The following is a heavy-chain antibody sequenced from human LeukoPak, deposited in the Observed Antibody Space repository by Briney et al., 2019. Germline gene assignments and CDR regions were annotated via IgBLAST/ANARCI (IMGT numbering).Heavy chain of an antibody. D-gene: IGHD3-22*01. CDR3: ARASYYYDSSGYYYFRLGRSFDY. CDR2: INHSGST. CDR1: GGSISSGDYY. J-gene: IGHJ4*02. V-gene: IGHV4-39*07. Sequence: SETLSLTCTVSGGSISSGDYYWSWIRQPPGKGLEWIGEINHSGSTNYNPSLKSRVTISVDTSKNQFSLKLSSVTAADTAVYYCARASYYYDSSGYYYFRLGRSFDYWGQGTLVTVSS.